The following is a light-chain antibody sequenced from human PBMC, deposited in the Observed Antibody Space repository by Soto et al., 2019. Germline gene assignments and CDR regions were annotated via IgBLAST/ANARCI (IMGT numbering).Light chain of an antibody. Sequence: DVVMTQSPLSLPVTLGQPASISCRSSQSLVYSDGNTYLNWFQQRPGQSPRRLIYKVSNWDSGVIDRFSGSASGTDFTLKISRVEAEDVGVYYCMQCTHWHPTFGQGTKVEIK. CDR3: MQCTHWHPT. CDR1: QSLVYSDGNTY. J-gene: IGKJ1*01. V-gene: IGKV2D-30*01. CDR2: KVS.